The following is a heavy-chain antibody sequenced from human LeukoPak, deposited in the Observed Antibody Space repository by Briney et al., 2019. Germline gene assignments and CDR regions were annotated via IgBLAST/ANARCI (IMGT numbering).Heavy chain of an antibody. J-gene: IGHJ4*02. CDR1: GFTFDDYG. CDR3: ARVRDSGSYTPADY. CDR2: INWNGGST. V-gene: IGHV3-20*04. Sequence: RAGGSLRLSCGASGFTFDDYGMSWVRQAPGKGLEWVSGINWNGGSTGYADSVKGRFTISRDNAKNSLYLQMNSLRAEDTALYYCARVRDSGSYTPADYWGQGTLVTVSS. D-gene: IGHD1-26*01.